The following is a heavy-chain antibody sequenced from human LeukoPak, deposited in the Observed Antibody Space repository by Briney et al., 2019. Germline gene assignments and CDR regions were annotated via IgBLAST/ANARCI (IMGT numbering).Heavy chain of an antibody. CDR1: GFTFSDHY. CDR3: ASYSGIKDAFDI. CDR2: TRNKANSYTT. Sequence: GGSLRLSCAASGFTFSDHYMDWVRQAPGKGLEWVGRTRNKANSYTTEYAASVKGRFTTSRDDSKNSLYLQMNSLKTEDTAVYYCASYSGIKDAFDIWGQGTMVTVSS. J-gene: IGHJ3*02. V-gene: IGHV3-72*01. D-gene: IGHD1-26*01.